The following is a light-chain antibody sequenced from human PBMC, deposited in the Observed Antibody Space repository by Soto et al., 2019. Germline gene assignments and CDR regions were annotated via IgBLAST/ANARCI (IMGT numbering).Light chain of an antibody. Sequence: QSALTQPPYASGSPGHSVTISCTGTSSDVGGYNYVSWYQQHPGKAPKLMISEVSKRTSGVPDRFSGSKSGNTASLTVSGLQSEDEADYYCSSFAGNNNLVFGGGTQLTVL. V-gene: IGLV2-8*01. J-gene: IGLJ2*01. CDR1: SSDVGGYNY. CDR2: EVS. CDR3: SSFAGNNNLV.